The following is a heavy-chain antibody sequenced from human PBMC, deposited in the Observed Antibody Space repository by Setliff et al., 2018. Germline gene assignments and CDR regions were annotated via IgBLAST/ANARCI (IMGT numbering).Heavy chain of an antibody. CDR3: ARRRYYYDSSGYRWGGFYFDY. J-gene: IGHJ4*02. CDR2: INPNSGGT. CDR1: GYTFTGYY. D-gene: IGHD3-22*01. V-gene: IGHV1-2*04. Sequence: ASVKVSCKASGYTFTGYYMHWVRQAPGQGLEWMGWINPNSGGTNYAQKFQGWVTMTRDTSISPAYMELSRLRSDDTAVYYCARRRYYYDSSGYRWGGFYFDYWGQGTLVTVSS.